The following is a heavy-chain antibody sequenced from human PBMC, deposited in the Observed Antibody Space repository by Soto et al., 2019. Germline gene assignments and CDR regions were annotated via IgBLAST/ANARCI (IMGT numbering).Heavy chain of an antibody. CDR2: ISYDGST. J-gene: IGHJ4*02. CDR1: GCTFSSYA. Sequence: GGSLRLSWAASGCTFSSYAMHLVRQVPGKGLEGVAVISYDGSTFYADCVKGRCTISRDNSKNPLYLQMNNLRAEDTAVYYCAKHFDSGCPDYWGQGTLVTVS. V-gene: IGHV3-30-3*02. CDR3: AKHFDSGCPDY. D-gene: IGHD6-19*01.